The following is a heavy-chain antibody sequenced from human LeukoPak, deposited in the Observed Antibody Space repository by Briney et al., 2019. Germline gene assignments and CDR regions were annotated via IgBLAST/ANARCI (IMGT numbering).Heavy chain of an antibody. J-gene: IGHJ4*02. D-gene: IGHD3-10*01. V-gene: IGHV5-51*01. CDR2: IYPGDSDT. Sequence: GASLQISCQGSGSSFTSYWIGWVRQVPGKGLEWMGIIYPGDSDTRYSPSFQGQVTISADKSISTAYLQWSSLKASDTAMYYCARIWFGELFLDYWGQGTLVTVSS. CDR3: ARIWFGELFLDY. CDR1: GSSFTSYW.